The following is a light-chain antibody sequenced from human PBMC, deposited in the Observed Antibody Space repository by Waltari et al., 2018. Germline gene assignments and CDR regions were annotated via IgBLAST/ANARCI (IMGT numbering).Light chain of an antibody. Sequence: DIQMTQSPSSLSASVGDRVTITCQASQDISNYLHWHQPKPGKAPKVLIYDASKLEREVPPRFSGSGSGTDFTFTISSLQPEDIGTYYCQQYDHLPYTLGQGTKLEI. J-gene: IGKJ2*01. CDR2: DAS. CDR3: QQYDHLPYT. V-gene: IGKV1-33*01. CDR1: QDISNY.